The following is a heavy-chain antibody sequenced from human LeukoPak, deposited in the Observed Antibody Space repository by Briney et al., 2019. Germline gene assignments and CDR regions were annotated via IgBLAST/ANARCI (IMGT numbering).Heavy chain of an antibody. CDR1: GYTFTTYN. Sequence: ASVKVSCKASGYTFTTYNINWVRQAPGQGLEWMGWISGYNGNTNYAQKLQGRVTMTTDTSTSTAYMELRSLKSDDTAVYYCARDFSSWGQGTLVTVSS. V-gene: IGHV1-18*01. D-gene: IGHD6-6*01. CDR2: ISGYNGNT. CDR3: ARDFSS. J-gene: IGHJ4*02.